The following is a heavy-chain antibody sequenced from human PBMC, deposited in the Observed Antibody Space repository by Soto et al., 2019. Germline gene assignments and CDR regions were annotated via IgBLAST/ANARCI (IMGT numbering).Heavy chain of an antibody. D-gene: IGHD2-21*02. Sequence: QVQVVQSGAEVKEPGASVKVSCKASGYSSSNYYTHWVRQAPGQGLEWMGIVNPNGETTNYAQRFQGRVALTRDTSTNTDYMDLSRLTSDDTAIYFCASVTTIWSHWGQGTLVTVSS. J-gene: IGHJ4*02. CDR1: GYSSSNYY. CDR3: ASVTTIWSH. V-gene: IGHV1-46*01. CDR2: VNPNGETT.